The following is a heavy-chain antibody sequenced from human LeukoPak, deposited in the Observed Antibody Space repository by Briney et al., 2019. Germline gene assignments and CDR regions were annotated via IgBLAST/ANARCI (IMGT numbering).Heavy chain of an antibody. Sequence: SETLSLTCTVSGGSISSYYWNWIRQPPGKALEWLGYAYYSGSTNYNPSLKTRLTISVDPSKAQFSLTLSSVTAADTAIYYCASRSGRNYYGMDVWGQGTTVIVSS. CDR3: ASRSGRNYYGMDV. CDR1: GGSISSYY. J-gene: IGHJ6*02. D-gene: IGHD3-10*01. CDR2: AYYSGST. V-gene: IGHV4-59*01.